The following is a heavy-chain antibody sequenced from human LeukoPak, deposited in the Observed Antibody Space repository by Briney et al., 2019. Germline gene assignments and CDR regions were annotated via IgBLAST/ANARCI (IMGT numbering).Heavy chain of an antibody. CDR2: ISSSSSYI. CDR3: ARDRNSGYDSSFDY. Sequence: GGSLRLSCAASGFTFSSYSMNWVRQAPGEGLEWVSSISSSSSYIYYADSVKGRFTISRDNAKNSLYLQMNSLRAVDTAVYSCARDRNSGYDSSFDYWGQGTLVTVSS. V-gene: IGHV3-21*01. J-gene: IGHJ4*02. CDR1: GFTFSSYS. D-gene: IGHD5-12*01.